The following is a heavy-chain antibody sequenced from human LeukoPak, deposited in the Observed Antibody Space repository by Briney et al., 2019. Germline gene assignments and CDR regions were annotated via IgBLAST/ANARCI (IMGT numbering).Heavy chain of an antibody. CDR3: ARDPCSGGSCYIHPFDY. CDR1: GYTFTSYA. V-gene: IGHV1-3*01. CDR2: INAGNANT. Sequence: ASVKVSCKASGYTFTSYAMHWVRQAPGQRLEWMGWINAGNANTKYSQKFQGRVTITRDTSASTDYMELSSLRSEDTAVYYCARDPCSGGSCYIHPFDYWGQGTLVTVSS. J-gene: IGHJ4*02. D-gene: IGHD2-15*01.